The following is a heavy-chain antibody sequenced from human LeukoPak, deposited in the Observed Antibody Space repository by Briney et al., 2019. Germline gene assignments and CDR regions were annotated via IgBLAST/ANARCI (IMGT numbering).Heavy chain of an antibody. D-gene: IGHD3-22*01. Sequence: GGSLTLSCAASGFTFSDYYMSWIRQAPGKGLEWVSYISSSGSTIYYADSVRGRFTISRDNAKNSLYLQMNSLRAEDTAVYYCARMDYYDSSGYPPVHNWGQGTMVTVSS. CDR2: ISSSGSTI. V-gene: IGHV3-11*04. CDR3: ARMDYYDSSGYPPVHN. CDR1: GFTFSDYY. J-gene: IGHJ3*02.